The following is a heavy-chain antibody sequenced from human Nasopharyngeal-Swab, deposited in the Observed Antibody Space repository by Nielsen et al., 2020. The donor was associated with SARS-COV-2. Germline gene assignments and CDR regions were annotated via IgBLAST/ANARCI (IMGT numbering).Heavy chain of an antibody. Sequence: SVKVSCKPSGDTFTNSAISWVRQAPGQGLEWMGGIVPALGLPNYAQKFRGRVTISADRSPTTSYLELSSLRSEDTAIYYCARDGEYGAYDAPDYWGQGTLVTVSS. CDR2: IVPALGLP. D-gene: IGHD5-12*01. CDR1: GDTFTNSA. V-gene: IGHV1-69*10. CDR3: ARDGEYGAYDAPDY. J-gene: IGHJ4*02.